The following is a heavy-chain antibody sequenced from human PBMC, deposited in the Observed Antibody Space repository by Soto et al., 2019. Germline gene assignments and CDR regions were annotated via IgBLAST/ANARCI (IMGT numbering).Heavy chain of an antibody. V-gene: IGHV1-18*01. CDR1: GYAFTSYG. CDR2: ISAYNGNT. Sequence: ASVKVSCKASGYAFTSYGISWVRQAPGQGLEWMGWISAYNGNTNYAQKLQGRVTMTTDTSTSTAYMELRSLRSDDTAVYYCARDRGPALERLLLDSLWLDPWGQGTLVTVSS. J-gene: IGHJ5*02. CDR3: ARDRGPALERLLLDSLWLDP. D-gene: IGHD3-3*01.